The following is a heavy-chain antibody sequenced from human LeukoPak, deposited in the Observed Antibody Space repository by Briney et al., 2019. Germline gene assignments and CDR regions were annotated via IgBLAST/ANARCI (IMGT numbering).Heavy chain of an antibody. Sequence: GGSLRLSCAASGFTFDDYTMHWVRQAPGKGLEWVSLISWDGGSTYYADSVKGRFTISRDNCKNSLYLQMNSLRTEDTALYYCARAGYDFWSGYFFDYWGQGTLVTVSS. CDR3: ARAGYDFWSGYFFDY. J-gene: IGHJ4*02. V-gene: IGHV3-43*01. D-gene: IGHD3-3*01. CDR2: ISWDGGST. CDR1: GFTFDDYT.